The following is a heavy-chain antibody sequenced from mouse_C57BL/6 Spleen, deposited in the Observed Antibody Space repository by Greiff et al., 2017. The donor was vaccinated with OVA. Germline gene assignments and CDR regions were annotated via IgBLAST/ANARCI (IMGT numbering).Heavy chain of an antibody. CDR1: GYTFTSYT. CDR3: ARSFSTTVVAPYCYAMDD. D-gene: IGHD1-1*01. V-gene: IGHV1-4*01. Sequence: QVQLKQSGAELARPGASVKMSCKASGYTFTSYTMHWVKQRPGQGLEWIGYINPSSGYTKYNQKFKDKATLTADKSSSTAYMQLSILTSEDSAVXYFARSFSTTVVAPYCYAMDDWGQGTSVTVSS. CDR2: INPSSGYT. J-gene: IGHJ4*01.